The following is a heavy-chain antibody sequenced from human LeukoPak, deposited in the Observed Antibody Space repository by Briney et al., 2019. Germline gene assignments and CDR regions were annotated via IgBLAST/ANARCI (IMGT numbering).Heavy chain of an antibody. CDR1: GYTFTSYG. CDR2: ISAYNGNT. D-gene: IGHD2-15*01. J-gene: IGHJ5*02. CDR3: ARGVGYCSGGSCFNWFDP. V-gene: IGHV1-18*04. Sequence: GPVKVSCKASGYTFTSYGISWVRQAPGQGLEWMGWISAYNGNTNYAQKLQGRVTMTTDTSTSTAYMELRSLRSDDTAVYYCARGVGYCSGGSCFNWFDPWGQGTLVTVSS.